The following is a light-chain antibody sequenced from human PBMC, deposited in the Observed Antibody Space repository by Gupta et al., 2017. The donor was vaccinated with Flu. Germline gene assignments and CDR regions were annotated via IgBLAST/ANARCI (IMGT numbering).Light chain of an antibody. J-gene: IGLJ3*02. Sequence: QTARISGGGDNSGTRSVDWYRQMPGQAPVMVVDDDCDRHSGILERFSGSNYGKRATLTMSRVEGGDEADYYCQRWDRGTDNLVFGGGTKLTVL. CDR2: DDC. CDR3: QRWDRGTDNLV. CDR1: NSGTRS. V-gene: IGLV3-21*02.